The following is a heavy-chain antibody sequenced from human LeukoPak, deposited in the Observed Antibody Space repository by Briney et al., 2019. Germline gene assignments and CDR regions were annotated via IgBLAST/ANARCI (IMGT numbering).Heavy chain of an antibody. V-gene: IGHV3-53*01. D-gene: IGHD6-19*01. CDR2: IYHDGGT. CDR3: ARDNRDGSGWYSVGY. J-gene: IGHJ4*02. CDR1: GFTVSNDY. Sequence: PGGSLRLSCAASGFTVSNDYMSWVRQAPGKGLEWVSVIYHDGGTYFAASVRGRFTISRDNSKNTLYLQMNSLRAEDTAVYYCARDNRDGSGWYSVGYWGQGSLVTVSS.